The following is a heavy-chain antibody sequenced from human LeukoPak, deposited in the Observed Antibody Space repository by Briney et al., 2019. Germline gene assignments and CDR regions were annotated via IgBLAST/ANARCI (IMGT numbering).Heavy chain of an antibody. CDR1: GGSISSYY. Sequence: SETLSLTCTVSGGSISSYYWSWIRQPPGKGLEWIGYIYYSGSTNYNPSLKSRVTISVDTSKNQFSLKPSSVTAADTAVYYCARRASYCGGDCSDYYYYYMDVWGKGTTVTVSS. V-gene: IGHV4-59*08. J-gene: IGHJ6*03. D-gene: IGHD2-21*02. CDR2: IYYSGST. CDR3: ARRASYCGGDCSDYYYYYMDV.